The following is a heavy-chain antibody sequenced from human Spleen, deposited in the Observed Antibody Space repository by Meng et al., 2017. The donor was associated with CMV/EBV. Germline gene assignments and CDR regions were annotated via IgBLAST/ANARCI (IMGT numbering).Heavy chain of an antibody. CDR3: AKGGSYFDY. Sequence: LRLSCAASGFDFSSFAMSWVRQPPGKGLEWVATMYDGGSSESYGDSFKGRFTISRDNAKRTLYLQMNDLTADDTAVYYCAKGGSYFDYWGQGTLVTVSS. CDR2: MYDGGSSE. CDR1: GFDFSSFA. V-gene: IGHV3-23*03. J-gene: IGHJ4*02. D-gene: IGHD1-26*01.